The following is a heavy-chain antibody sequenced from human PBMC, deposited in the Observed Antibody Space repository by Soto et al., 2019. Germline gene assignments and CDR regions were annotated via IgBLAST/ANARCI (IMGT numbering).Heavy chain of an antibody. D-gene: IGHD5-12*01. CDR1: GVSISSGDYF. V-gene: IGHV4-30-4*01. Sequence: SETLSLTCTVSGVSISSGDYFWSWIRQSPGKGLEWIGYIYDSGSSYYNPSLKSRVTMSVDTSKNQFSLKLSSVTAADTAVYYCAREKGYISGPKNFDYWGQGTLVTVSS. CDR3: AREKGYISGPKNFDY. CDR2: IYDSGSS. J-gene: IGHJ4*02.